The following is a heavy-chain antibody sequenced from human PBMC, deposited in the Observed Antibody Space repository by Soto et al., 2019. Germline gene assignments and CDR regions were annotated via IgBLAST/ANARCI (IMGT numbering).Heavy chain of an antibody. J-gene: IGHJ4*02. V-gene: IGHV1-18*01. Sequence: QVQLAQSGAEVKKPGASVTVSCKASGYTFSSYGTSCVRQAPGQGLEWVGWISVHNGYTKYATELQGRVTMTTDTSTSTAYMELRSLRSDDSAVYYCARLEHNFGPHDYWGQGTLVTVTS. CDR2: ISVHNGYT. D-gene: IGHD1-1*01. CDR1: GYTFSSYG. CDR3: ARLEHNFGPHDY.